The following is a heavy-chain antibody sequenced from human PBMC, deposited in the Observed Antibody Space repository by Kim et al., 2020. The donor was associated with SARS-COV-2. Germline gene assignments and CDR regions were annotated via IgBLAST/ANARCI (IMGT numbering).Heavy chain of an antibody. J-gene: IGHJ3*02. CDR1: GFTFDDYA. CDR3: AKATSTYYYDSSGYYDSELSLDAFDI. V-gene: IGHV3-9*01. Sequence: GGSLRLSCAASGFTFDDYAMHWVRQAPGKGLEWVSGISWNSGSIGYADSVKGRFTISRDNAKNSLYLQMNSLRAEDTALYYCAKATSTYYYDSSGYYDSELSLDAFDIWGQGTMVTVSS. D-gene: IGHD3-22*01. CDR2: ISWNSGSI.